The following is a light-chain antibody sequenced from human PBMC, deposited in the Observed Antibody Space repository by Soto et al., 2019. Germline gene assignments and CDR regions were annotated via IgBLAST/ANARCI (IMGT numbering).Light chain of an antibody. CDR1: QSVTNNY. CDR3: QQYASSRT. J-gene: IGKJ1*01. CDR2: GAS. Sequence: EIVLTQSPGTLSLSPGERATLSCRASQSVTNNYLAWFQQKPGQAPRLLMYGASSRATGIPDRFSGSGSGTDFTLTITRLEPEDFAMYYCQQYASSRTFGQGTKVDI. V-gene: IGKV3-20*01.